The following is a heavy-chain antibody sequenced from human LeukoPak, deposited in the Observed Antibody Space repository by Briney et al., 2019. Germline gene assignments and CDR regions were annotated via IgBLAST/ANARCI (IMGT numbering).Heavy chain of an antibody. J-gene: IGHJ6*03. CDR1: GFTFSSYW. V-gene: IGHV3-74*01. CDR2: IINGGSNI. D-gene: IGHD1-1*01. Sequence: GGSLRLSCAASGFTFSSYWMHWVRQAPGEGLVWVACIINGGSNINYADSVKGRFTIYRDNAKNALYLQMNNLRAEDAAVYYCASHNEGNYYYYYMDVWGKGTKATDSS. CDR3: ASHNEGNYYYYYMDV.